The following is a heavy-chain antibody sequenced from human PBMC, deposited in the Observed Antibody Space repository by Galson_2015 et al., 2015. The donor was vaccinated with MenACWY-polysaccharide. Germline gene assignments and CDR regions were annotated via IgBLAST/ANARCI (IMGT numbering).Heavy chain of an antibody. CDR2: VYYSGNT. Sequence: LSLTCTVSSGSISSRGHHWGWIRQPPGKGLEWIGIVYYSGNTYYNPSLESRVTVSVDTSKNHFSLKLNSVTAADTALYYCARAPTPYCSSTNCFNNYAFDIWGQGTMVTVSS. D-gene: IGHD2-2*01. V-gene: IGHV4-39*02. J-gene: IGHJ3*02. CDR3: ARAPTPYCSSTNCFNNYAFDI. CDR1: SGSISSRGHH.